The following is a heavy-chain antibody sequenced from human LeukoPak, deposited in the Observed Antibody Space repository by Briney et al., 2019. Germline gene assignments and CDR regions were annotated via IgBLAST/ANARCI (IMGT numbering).Heavy chain of an antibody. CDR1: GFTFSSYA. CDR2: IKSKTDGGTT. Sequence: PGGSLRLSCAASGFTFSSYAMSWVRQAPGKGLEWVGRIKSKTDGGTTDYAAPVKGRFTISRDDSKNTLYLQTNSLKTEDTAVYYCTTETGFVTTSRNGGWGLFDYWGQGTLVTVSS. CDR3: TTETGFVTTSRNGGWGLFDY. J-gene: IGHJ4*02. V-gene: IGHV3-15*01. D-gene: IGHD4-17*01.